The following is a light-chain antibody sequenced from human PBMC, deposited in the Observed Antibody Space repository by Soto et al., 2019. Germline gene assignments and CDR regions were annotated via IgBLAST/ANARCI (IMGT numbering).Light chain of an antibody. V-gene: IGKV3-20*01. J-gene: IGKJ1*01. CDR3: QQYGSSPTWT. CDR1: QCVSSSY. Sequence: EIVVTQSPGILSLSPGERATLSCRASQCVSSSYLAWYQQKPGQAPRLLIYGASSRATGIPDRFSGSGSGTDFTLTISRLEPEDFAVYYCQQYGSSPTWTFGQGTKVEIK. CDR2: GAS.